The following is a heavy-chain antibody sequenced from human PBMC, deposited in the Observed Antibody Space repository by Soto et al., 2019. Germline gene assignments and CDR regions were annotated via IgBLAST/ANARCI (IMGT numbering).Heavy chain of an antibody. CDR2: ISGSGGST. D-gene: IGHD3-22*01. CDR1: GFTFSSYS. J-gene: IGHJ4*02. CDR3: AKADNYFEY. V-gene: IGHV3-23*01. Sequence: GGSLRLSCAASGFTFSSYSMNWVRQAPGKGLEWVSAISGSGGSTYYADSVKGRFTISRDNSKATLFLQMNSLRAEDTAVYYCAKADNYFEYWGQGTRVTVSS.